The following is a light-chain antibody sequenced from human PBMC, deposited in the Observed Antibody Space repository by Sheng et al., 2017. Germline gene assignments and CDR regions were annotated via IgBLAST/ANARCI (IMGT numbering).Light chain of an antibody. V-gene: IGKV3-15*01. CDR3: QQYHKWPLP. J-gene: IGKJ4*01. CDR2: GAS. CDR1: QSVSSN. Sequence: EIVMTQSPATLSVSPGERATLSCRASQSVSSNLAWYQQKPGQAPRLLIYGASSRATGIPARFSGSGSGTDFTLTISSLQSEDFGVYYCQQYHKWPLPFGGGTKVEIK.